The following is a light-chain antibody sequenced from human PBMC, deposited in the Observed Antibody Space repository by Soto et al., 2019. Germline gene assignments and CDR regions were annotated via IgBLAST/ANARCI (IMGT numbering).Light chain of an antibody. Sequence: QSALTQPASVSGSPGQSITISCTGTSSDIGSYNYVSWYQQHPGKAPKLMIYDVSNRPSGVSNRFSGSKSGNTASLTISGLXAEXXAXXYCSSYTGXSTPYVFGPGTKVTVL. CDR1: SSDIGSYNY. V-gene: IGLV2-14*01. CDR2: DVS. CDR3: SSYTGXSTPYV. J-gene: IGLJ1*01.